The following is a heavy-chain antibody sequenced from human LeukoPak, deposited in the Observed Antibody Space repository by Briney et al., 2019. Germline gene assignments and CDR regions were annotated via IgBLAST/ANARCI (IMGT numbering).Heavy chain of an antibody. CDR3: ARVGDQHCGGDCYSIDY. D-gene: IGHD2-21*02. V-gene: IGHV1-46*01. CDR1: GYTFTSYY. J-gene: IGHJ4*02. CDR2: INPSGGST. Sequence: GASVKVSCKASGYTFTSYYMHWVRQAPGQGLEWMGIINPSGGSTSYAQKFQGRVTMTRDTSTSTVYMELSSLRSEDTAVYYCARVGDQHCGGDCYSIDYWGQGTLVTVSS.